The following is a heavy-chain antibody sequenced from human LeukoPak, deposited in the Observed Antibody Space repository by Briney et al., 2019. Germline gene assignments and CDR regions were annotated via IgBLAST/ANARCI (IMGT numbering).Heavy chain of an antibody. J-gene: IGHJ6*02. V-gene: IGHV5-10-1*01. CDR3: ARHGIMSDYYYGMDV. CDR1: GYSFTSYW. Sequence: GESLKISCKSSGYSFTSYWISWVRQMPGKGLEWMGRIDPSDSYTNYSPSFQGHVTISADKSISTAYLQWSSLKASDTAMYYCARHGIMSDYYYGMDVWGQGTTVTVSS. D-gene: IGHD3-16*01. CDR2: IDPSDSYT.